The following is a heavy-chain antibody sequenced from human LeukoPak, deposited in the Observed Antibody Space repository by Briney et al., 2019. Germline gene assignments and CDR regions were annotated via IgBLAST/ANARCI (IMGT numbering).Heavy chain of an antibody. CDR2: ISTYNGNP. V-gene: IGHV1-18*04. J-gene: IGHJ4*02. CDR3: ARYVRYCTSADCHYYFDY. Sequence: ASVKVSCKASGYTFTSYYMHWVRQAPGQGLEWLGWISTYNGNPKYPQNFQGRVTMTTDTSTSTAYLELRSLRSDDTAIYYCARYVRYCTSADCHYYFDYWGQRTLVTVSS. CDR1: GYTFTSYY. D-gene: IGHD2-8*02.